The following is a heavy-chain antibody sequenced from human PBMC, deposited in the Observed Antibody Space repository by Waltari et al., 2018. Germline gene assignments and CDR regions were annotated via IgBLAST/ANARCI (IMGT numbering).Heavy chain of an antibody. CDR3: ARGGGGDWEWFDP. CDR2: LYYTGST. Sequence: QVQLQESGPSLLKPSETLSRICTVSGGSLSGCYWSWVRQPPGKGLDWIGYLYYTGSTNFNPSLKSRVTMSVDTSKNQFSLKLSSVTAADTAFYYCARGGGGDWEWFDPWGQGTLVTVSS. V-gene: IGHV4-59*01. J-gene: IGHJ5*02. CDR1: GGSLSGCY. D-gene: IGHD2-21*02.